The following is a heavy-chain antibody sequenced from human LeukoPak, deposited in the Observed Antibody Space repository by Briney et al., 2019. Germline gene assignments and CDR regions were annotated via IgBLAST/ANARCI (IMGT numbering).Heavy chain of an antibody. J-gene: IGHJ4*02. CDR3: ASSTMVVTPLSDHIDY. Sequence: SQTLSLTCTVSGGSISSGSYYWRWLRQPAGKGLEWIGRIYTSGSTSYNPSRKSRVTISVDPSKNQFSLKLSSVTAADTAVYYCASSTMVVTPLSDHIDYWGQGTLVTVSS. CDR2: IYTSGST. D-gene: IGHD4-23*01. CDR1: GGSISSGSYY. V-gene: IGHV4-61*02.